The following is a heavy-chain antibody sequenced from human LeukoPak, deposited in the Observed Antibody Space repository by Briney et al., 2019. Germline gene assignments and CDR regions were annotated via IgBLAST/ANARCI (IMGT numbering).Heavy chain of an antibody. J-gene: IGHJ4*02. CDR1: GFTFSSYA. D-gene: IGHD5-24*01. CDR3: ARDTLRRDGYKIFDY. Sequence: GGSLRLSCAASGFTFSSYAMSWVRQAPGKGLEWVSYISSSGSTIYYADSVKGRFTISRDNAKNSLYLQMNSLRAEDTAVYYCARDTLRRDGYKIFDYWGQGTLVTVSS. CDR2: ISSSGSTI. V-gene: IGHV3-48*04.